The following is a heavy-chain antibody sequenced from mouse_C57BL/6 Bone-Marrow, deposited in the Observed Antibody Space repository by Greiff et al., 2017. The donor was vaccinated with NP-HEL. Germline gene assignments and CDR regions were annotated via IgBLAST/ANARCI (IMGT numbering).Heavy chain of an antibody. D-gene: IGHD1-1*01. V-gene: IGHV3-8*01. CDR1: GYSITSDY. CDR3: ARYGGITTAHYFDY. CDR2: ISYSGST. J-gene: IGHJ2*01. Sequence: EVHLVESGPGLAKPSQTLSLTCSVTGYSITSDYWNWIRKFPGNKLEYMGYISYSGSTYHNPALKSRLSITRDTSKNQYYLQLNSVTTEDTATYYCARYGGITTAHYFDYWGQGTTLTVSS.